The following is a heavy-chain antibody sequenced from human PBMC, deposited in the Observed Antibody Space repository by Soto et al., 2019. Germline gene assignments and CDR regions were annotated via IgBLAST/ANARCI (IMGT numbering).Heavy chain of an antibody. CDR1: GFTVSSNY. CDR3: ARGGSSWYLYFDY. J-gene: IGHJ4*02. CDR2: IYSGGST. Sequence: PGGSLRLSCAASGFTVSSNYMSWVRQAPGKGLEWVSVIYSGGSTYYADSVKGRFTISRDNSKNTLYLQMNSLRAEDTAVYYCARGGSSWYLYFDYWGQGTLVTVSS. V-gene: IGHV3-66*01. D-gene: IGHD6-13*01.